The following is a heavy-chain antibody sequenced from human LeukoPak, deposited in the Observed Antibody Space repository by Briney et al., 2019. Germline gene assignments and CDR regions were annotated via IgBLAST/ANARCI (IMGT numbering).Heavy chain of an antibody. D-gene: IGHD2-2*02. V-gene: IGHV3-23*01. J-gene: IGHJ4*02. CDR3: AKIKYPLPPYYFDY. Sequence: PGGSLRLSCAASGFTFSSYGMSWVRQVPGKGLEWVSEISHSGDKTNYADSVRGRFTISRDNSKNTLYLQMNSLRAEDTAIYYCAKIKYPLPPYYFDYWAREPWSPSPQ. CDR1: GFTFSSYG. CDR2: ISHSGDKT.